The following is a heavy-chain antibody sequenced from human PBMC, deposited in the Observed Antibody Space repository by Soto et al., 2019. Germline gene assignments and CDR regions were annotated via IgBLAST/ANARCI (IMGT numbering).Heavy chain of an antibody. CDR3: AKDRPTPTVTTRVDY. Sequence: EVQLLESGGGLVQPGGSLRLSCAASGFTFSSYAMTWVLQAPGKGLEWVSSITGSGDNTYHTDSVKGRFTISRDNFKNTLYLQMNSLRAEDTAVYYCAKDRPTPTVTTRVDYWGQGTLVTVSS. D-gene: IGHD4-17*01. CDR1: GFTFSSYA. J-gene: IGHJ4*02. V-gene: IGHV3-23*01. CDR2: ITGSGDNT.